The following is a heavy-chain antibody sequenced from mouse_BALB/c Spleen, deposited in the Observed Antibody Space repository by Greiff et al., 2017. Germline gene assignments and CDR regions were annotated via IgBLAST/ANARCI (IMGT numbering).Heavy chain of an antibody. V-gene: IGHV1-39*01. D-gene: IGHD2-1*01. CDR3: ARGGNFPYYAMDY. Sequence: VQLQQSGPELVKPGASVKISCKASGYSFTDYIMLWVKQSHGKSLEWIGNINPYYGSTSYNLKFKGKATLTVDKSSSTAYMQLNSLTSEDSAVYYCARGGNFPYYAMDYWGQGTSVTVSS. J-gene: IGHJ4*01. CDR1: GYSFTDYI. CDR2: INPYYGST.